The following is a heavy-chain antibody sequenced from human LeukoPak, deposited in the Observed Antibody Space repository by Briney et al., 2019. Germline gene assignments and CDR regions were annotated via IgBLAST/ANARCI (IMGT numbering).Heavy chain of an antibody. CDR2: IVVGSGNT. Sequence: ASVKVSCKASGFTFTSSAMQWVRQARGQRLEWIGWIVVGSGNTNYAQKFQERVTITRDMSTSTAYMELSSLRSEDTAVYYCAATPYCGGDCYSLLDYWGQGTLVTVSS. J-gene: IGHJ4*02. V-gene: IGHV1-58*02. CDR1: GFTFTSSA. CDR3: AATPYCGGDCYSLLDY. D-gene: IGHD2-21*02.